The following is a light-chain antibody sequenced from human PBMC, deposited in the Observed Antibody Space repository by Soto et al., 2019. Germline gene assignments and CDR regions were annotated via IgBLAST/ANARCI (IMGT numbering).Light chain of an antibody. CDR2: GAS. J-gene: IGKJ1*01. CDR3: QQYYDWFPWT. CDR1: QNINNN. V-gene: IGKV3-15*01. Sequence: EIVMTQSPASLSVSPGERATLSCRASQNINNNLAWYQHKPGQAPRVVIYGASARATGIPARFSGSGSGTQLTLTISSLQSEDFAVYYCQQYYDWFPWTFGQGTKLEV.